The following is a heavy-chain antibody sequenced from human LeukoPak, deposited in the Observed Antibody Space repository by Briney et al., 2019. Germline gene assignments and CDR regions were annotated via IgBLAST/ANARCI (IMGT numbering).Heavy chain of an antibody. D-gene: IGHD6-19*01. CDR2: ISGNGGST. CDR1: GFTFSSYA. V-gene: IGHV3-23*01. J-gene: IGHJ4*02. Sequence: GGSLRLSCAASGFTFSSYAMSWVRQPPGKGLEWVSAISGNGGSTYYADSVKGPFTISRDNSKNTLYLQMNSLRAEDTAVYYCAKVPPGIAVAGHFDYWGQGTLVTVSS. CDR3: AKVPPGIAVAGHFDY.